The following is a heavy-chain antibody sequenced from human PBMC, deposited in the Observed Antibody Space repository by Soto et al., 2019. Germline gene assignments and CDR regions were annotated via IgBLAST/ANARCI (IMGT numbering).Heavy chain of an antibody. V-gene: IGHV1-2*04. CDR2: INTNSGGT. Sequence: ASVKVSCKASGYTFTGYYMHWVRQAPGQGLEWMGWINTNSGGTNYAQKFQGWVTMTRDTSISTAYMELSRLRSDDTAVYYCATAIGYSSSPCMDVWGQGTTVTVSS. CDR1: GYTFTGYY. CDR3: ATAIGYSSSPCMDV. D-gene: IGHD6-13*01. J-gene: IGHJ6*02.